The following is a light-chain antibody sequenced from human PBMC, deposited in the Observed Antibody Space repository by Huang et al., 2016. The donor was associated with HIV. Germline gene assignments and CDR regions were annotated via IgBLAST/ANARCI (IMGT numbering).Light chain of an antibody. J-gene: IGKJ5*01. CDR1: QRVRRY. CDR3: QQRSNWPPLT. CDR2: DAS. Sequence: EIVLTQSPATLSLSPGERATLSCRASQRVRRYLAWYQRKPGPAPRLLIFDASNRATSIPARISGSGSGTDFTIPISSLEPEDFAVYYCQQRSNWPPLTFGQGTRLEIK. V-gene: IGKV3-11*01.